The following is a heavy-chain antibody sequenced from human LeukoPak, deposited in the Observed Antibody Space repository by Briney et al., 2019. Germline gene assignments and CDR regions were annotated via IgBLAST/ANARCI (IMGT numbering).Heavy chain of an antibody. J-gene: IGHJ3*02. CDR3: TTQWELRRAFDI. CDR1: GFTFSNAW. D-gene: IGHD1-26*01. CDR2: IKSKTDGGTT. V-gene: IGHV3-15*01. Sequence: GGSLRLSCAASGFTFSNAWMSWVRQAPGKGLEWVGRIKSKTDGGTTDYAAPVKGRFTISRDDSKNTLYLQMNSLKTEDTAVYYCTTQWELRRAFDIWGQGTMVTVSS.